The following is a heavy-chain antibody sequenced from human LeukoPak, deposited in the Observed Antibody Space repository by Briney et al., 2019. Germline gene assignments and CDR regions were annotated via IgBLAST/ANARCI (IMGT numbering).Heavy chain of an antibody. Sequence: ASVKVSCKASGYTFTSYGISWVRQAPGQGIEWMGWISAYNGNTNYAQKLQGRVTMTTDTSTSTAYMELRSLRSDDTAVYYCARTYYYDSSGYYQDYWGQGTLVTVSS. CDR2: ISAYNGNT. V-gene: IGHV1-18*01. CDR1: GYTFTSYG. J-gene: IGHJ4*02. D-gene: IGHD3-22*01. CDR3: ARTYYYDSSGYYQDY.